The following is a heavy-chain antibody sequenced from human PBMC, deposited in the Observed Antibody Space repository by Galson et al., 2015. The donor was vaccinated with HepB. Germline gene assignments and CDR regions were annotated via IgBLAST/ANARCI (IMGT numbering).Heavy chain of an antibody. Sequence: SVKVSCKASGYTFTSYYMHWVRQAPGQGLEWMGIINPSGGSTSYAQKFQGRVTMTRDTSTSTVYMELSSLRSEDTAVYYCARQMVRGVSSYYYYYYGMDVWGQGTTVTVSS. D-gene: IGHD3-10*01. CDR2: INPSGGST. V-gene: IGHV1-46*01. CDR1: GYTFTSYY. J-gene: IGHJ6*02. CDR3: ARQMVRGVSSYYYYYYGMDV.